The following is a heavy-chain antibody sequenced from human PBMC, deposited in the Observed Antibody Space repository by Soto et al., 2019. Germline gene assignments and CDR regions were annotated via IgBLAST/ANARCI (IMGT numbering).Heavy chain of an antibody. Sequence: ASVKVSCKASGCTFSSYGISWVRQAPVQGLEWMGWISAYNGNTNYAQKLQGRVTMTTDTPTSTAYMELRSLRSDDTAVYYCAREGGSSWYDYYYYYGMDVWGQGTTVTVSS. V-gene: IGHV1-18*01. CDR3: AREGGSSWYDYYYYYGMDV. CDR2: ISAYNGNT. CDR1: GCTFSSYG. J-gene: IGHJ6*02. D-gene: IGHD6-13*01.